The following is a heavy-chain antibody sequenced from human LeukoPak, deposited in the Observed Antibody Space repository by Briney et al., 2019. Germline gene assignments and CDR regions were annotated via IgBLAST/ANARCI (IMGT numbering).Heavy chain of an antibody. D-gene: IGHD1-1*01. V-gene: IGHV3-9*01. Sequence: GGSLRLSCAASGFTFDDYAMHWVRQAPGKGLEWVSGISWNSGSIGYADSVKGRFTISRDNAKNSLYLQMNSLRAEDTAVYYCARTTGTSYFDYWGQGTLVTVSS. CDR2: ISWNSGSI. CDR1: GFTFDDYA. J-gene: IGHJ4*02. CDR3: ARTTGTSYFDY.